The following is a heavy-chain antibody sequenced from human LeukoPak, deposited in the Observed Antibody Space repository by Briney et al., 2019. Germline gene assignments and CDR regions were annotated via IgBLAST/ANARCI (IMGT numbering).Heavy chain of an antibody. Sequence: GGSLRLSCAASGFTFSSYAMHWVRQAPGKGLEWVAVITYDGSNKYYADSVKGRFTISRDNSKNTLYLQMNSLRAEDTAVYYCARTPIRHCSSTSCFSGSFFDYWGQGTLVTVSS. J-gene: IGHJ4*02. CDR1: GFTFSSYA. CDR3: ARTPIRHCSSTSCFSGSFFDY. CDR2: ITYDGSNK. V-gene: IGHV3-30-3*01. D-gene: IGHD2-2*01.